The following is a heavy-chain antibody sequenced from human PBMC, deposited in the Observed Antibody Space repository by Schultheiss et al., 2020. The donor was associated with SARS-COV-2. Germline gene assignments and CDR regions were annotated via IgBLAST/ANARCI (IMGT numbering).Heavy chain of an antibody. CDR3: ATGEDGLLDY. CDR1: GFTVSSYG. V-gene: IGHV3-33*08. Sequence: GGSLRLSCAASGFTVSSYGMHWVRQAPGKGLEWVAVIWYDGSNKYYADSVKGRFTISRDNSKNTLYLQMNSLRAEDTAVYYCATGEDGLLDYWGQGTLVTVSS. CDR2: IWYDGSNK. D-gene: IGHD2-15*01. J-gene: IGHJ4*02.